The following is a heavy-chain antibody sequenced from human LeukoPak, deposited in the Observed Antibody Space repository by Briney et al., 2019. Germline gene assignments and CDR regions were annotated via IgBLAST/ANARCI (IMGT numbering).Heavy chain of an antibody. V-gene: IGHV3-7*04. Sequence: TGGSLRLSCAVSGFIFTNFWMSWVRQAPGRGLEWVANIHPEGNENYHVESVKGRFTISRDNTKNLLFLQMNGLRVEDTAVYYCARGDAFSGDHWGQGTLVTVSS. CDR2: IHPEGNEN. CDR1: GFIFTNFW. CDR3: ARGDAFSGDH. J-gene: IGHJ4*02.